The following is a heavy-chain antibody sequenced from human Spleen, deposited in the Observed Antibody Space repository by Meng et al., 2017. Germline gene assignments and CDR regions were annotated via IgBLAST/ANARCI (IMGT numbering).Heavy chain of an antibody. CDR2: ISWNSGSI. V-gene: IGHV3-9*01. J-gene: IGHJ4*02. CDR3: AKDYGAMVHFDY. D-gene: IGHD5-18*01. Sequence: GGSLRLSCAASGFTFDDYAMHWVRQVPGKGLEWVSGISWNSGSIAYADSVKGRFTISRDNAKNSLYLQMNSLRPEDTAFYYCAKDYGAMVHFDYWGQGTLVTVSS. CDR1: GFTFDDYA.